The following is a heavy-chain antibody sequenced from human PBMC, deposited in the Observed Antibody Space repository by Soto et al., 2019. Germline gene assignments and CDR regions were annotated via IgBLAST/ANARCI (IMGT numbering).Heavy chain of an antibody. D-gene: IGHD3-16*01. CDR1: GGTFSSYA. CDR3: ASWGARLGPAEYSRH. CDR2: IIPIFGTA. V-gene: IGHV1-69*06. Sequence: QVQLVQSGAEVKKPGSSVKVSCKASGGTFSSYAISWVRQAPGQGLEWMGGIIPIFGTANYAQKFQGRVTITADKSTSKAKRGRSALRSEERAGYYCASWGARLGPAEYSRHWGQGTLVTVSS. J-gene: IGHJ1*01.